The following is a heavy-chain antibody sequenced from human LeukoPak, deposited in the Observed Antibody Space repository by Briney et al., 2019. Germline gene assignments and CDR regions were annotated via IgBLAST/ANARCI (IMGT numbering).Heavy chain of an antibody. CDR2: IGWNSGGI. V-gene: IGHV3-9*01. J-gene: IGHJ4*02. CDR1: RPTLDDYS. Sequence: GRSLRLSCAVSRPTLDDYSMHCVRQPPRKGREWVSGIGWNSGGIVDTDSDKDRFPITSNNAKNTFYLQMDRVRGEDTAVYYCAKDTPDSWLRLFRGPYFDYWGQGTLVTVSS. D-gene: IGHD5-12*01. CDR3: AKDTPDSWLRLFRGPYFDY.